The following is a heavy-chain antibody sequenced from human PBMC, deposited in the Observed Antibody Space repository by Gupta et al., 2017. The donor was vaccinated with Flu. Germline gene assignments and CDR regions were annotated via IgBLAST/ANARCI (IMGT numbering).Heavy chain of an antibody. Sequence: QVQLLQSGAVVKKPGASMRVSCKASGYSFTSYYIHWLRQAPGQGLEWMGIIKPSGGYTTYAEKFQGRVTMTRDTSATTVYMQLSSLRSDDTAVYYCARLRQGDYGDYYCLDYWGQGTLVTVSS. CDR3: ARLRQGDYGDYYCLDY. D-gene: IGHD4-17*01. J-gene: IGHJ4*02. CDR2: IKPSGGYT. CDR1: GYSFTSYY. V-gene: IGHV1-46*01.